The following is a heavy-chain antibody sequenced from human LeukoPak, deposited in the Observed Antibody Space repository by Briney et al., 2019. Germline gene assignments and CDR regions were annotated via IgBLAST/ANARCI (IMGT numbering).Heavy chain of an antibody. J-gene: IGHJ4*02. V-gene: IGHV3-23*01. CDR3: AKDRSAARVGATPTYYFDY. D-gene: IGHD1-26*01. CDR1: GITFSSYA. Sequence: GGSLRLSCAASGITFSSYAMNWVRQSPGKGLEWVSGISGSGGSTYYADSVKGRFTISRDNSKNTVYPQMSSLRAEDTALYYCAKDRSAARVGATPTYYFDYWGQGTLVTVSS. CDR2: ISGSGGST.